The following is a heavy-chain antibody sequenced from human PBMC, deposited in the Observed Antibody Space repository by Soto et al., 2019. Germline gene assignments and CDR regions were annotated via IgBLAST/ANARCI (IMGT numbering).Heavy chain of an antibody. J-gene: IGHJ4*02. CDR1: GFTFSSYA. D-gene: IGHD3-3*01. V-gene: IGHV3-23*01. Sequence: EVQLLESGGGLVQPGGSLRLSCAASGFTFSSYAMSWVRQAPGKGLEWVSAISGSGSSTYYADSVKGRFTISRDNSKNTLYLQMNSLRAEDTAVYYCAKDRIVLRFLEWLPTFDYWGQGTLVTVSS. CDR2: ISGSGSST. CDR3: AKDRIVLRFLEWLPTFDY.